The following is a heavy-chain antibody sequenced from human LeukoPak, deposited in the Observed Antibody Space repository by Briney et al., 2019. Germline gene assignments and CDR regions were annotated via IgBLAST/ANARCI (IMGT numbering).Heavy chain of an antibody. CDR2: IRGSGDST. Sequence: PGGSLRLSCAASGFTFSSSAMSWVRQAPGKGLEWVSSIRGSGDSTYHADSVKGRFTISRDSSKNTLYLQMNSLRVEDTAVYYCARDHGDYGLFWGQGTLVTVSS. J-gene: IGHJ4*02. CDR3: ARDHGDYGLF. D-gene: IGHD4-17*01. CDR1: GFTFSSSA. V-gene: IGHV3-23*01.